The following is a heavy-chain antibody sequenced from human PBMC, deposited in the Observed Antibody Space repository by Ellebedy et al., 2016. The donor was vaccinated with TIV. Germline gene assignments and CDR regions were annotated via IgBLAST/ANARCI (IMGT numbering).Heavy chain of an antibody. V-gene: IGHV3-23*01. CDR2: LSPDGGNT. CDR1: GFTFSDYY. D-gene: IGHD5-24*01. Sequence: GESLKISCAASGFTFSDYYMSWIRQAPGRGLEWVSTLSPDGGNTYYAESVRGRFTISRDNSRNTLYLQMNSLRGDDTAVYYCSKNLEPTIAVSSKWGQGTLVTVSS. CDR3: SKNLEPTIAVSSK. J-gene: IGHJ4*02.